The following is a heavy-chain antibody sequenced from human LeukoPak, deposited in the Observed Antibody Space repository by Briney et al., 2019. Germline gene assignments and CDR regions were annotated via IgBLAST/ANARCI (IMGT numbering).Heavy chain of an antibody. Sequence: SETLSLTCTVSGGSISSSSYYWGWIRQPPGKGLEWIGSIYYSGSTYYNPSLKSRVTISVDTSKNQFSLKLSSVTAADTAVYYCARRDSSGYSGYYFDYWGQGTLVTVSS. CDR1: GGSISSSSYY. CDR3: ARRDSSGYSGYYFDY. D-gene: IGHD3-22*01. J-gene: IGHJ4*02. CDR2: IYYSGST. V-gene: IGHV4-39*01.